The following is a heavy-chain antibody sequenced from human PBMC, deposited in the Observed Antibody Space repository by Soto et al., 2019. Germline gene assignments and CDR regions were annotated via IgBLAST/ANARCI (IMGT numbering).Heavy chain of an antibody. Sequence: SQTLSLTCAISGDSVASNSAAWNWIRQSPSRGLEWLGRAYYRSKWYNDYAVSVKSRITINPDTSKNQFSLQLNSVTPEDTAVYYCARDRELLWFGELLWYAFDIWGQGTMVPVSS. CDR2: AYYRSKWYN. CDR1: GDSVASNSAA. J-gene: IGHJ3*02. D-gene: IGHD3-10*01. V-gene: IGHV6-1*01. CDR3: ARDRELLWFGELLWYAFDI.